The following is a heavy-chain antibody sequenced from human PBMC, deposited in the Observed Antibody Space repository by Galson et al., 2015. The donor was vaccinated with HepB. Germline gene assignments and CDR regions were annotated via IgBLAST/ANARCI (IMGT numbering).Heavy chain of an antibody. CDR1: GFTVSSNY. CDR3: AREVVVKGGDWFDP. V-gene: IGHV3-66*02. J-gene: IGHJ5*02. D-gene: IGHD2-15*01. CDR2: IYSGGST. Sequence: SLRLSCAASGFTVSSNYMSWVRQAPGKGLEWVSVIYSGGSTYYADSVKGRFTISRDNSKNTLYLQMNSLRAEDTAVYYCAREVVVKGGDWFDPWGQGTLVTVSS.